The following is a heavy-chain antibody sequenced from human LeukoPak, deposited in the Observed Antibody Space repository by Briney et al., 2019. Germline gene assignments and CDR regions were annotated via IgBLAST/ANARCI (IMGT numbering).Heavy chain of an antibody. V-gene: IGHV5-51*01. Sequence: GESLKISCKGSGYRFSNYRLAWVRQMPGKGLEWMGIIYPGDSETTYSPSFQGHVTISADKSVTTAYLQWSSPKPSDTAIYYCARLDEGFYYDGYGYNFWGQGTLVTVSS. J-gene: IGHJ4*02. CDR1: GYRFSNYR. D-gene: IGHD3-22*01. CDR3: ARLDEGFYYDGYGYNF. CDR2: IYPGDSET.